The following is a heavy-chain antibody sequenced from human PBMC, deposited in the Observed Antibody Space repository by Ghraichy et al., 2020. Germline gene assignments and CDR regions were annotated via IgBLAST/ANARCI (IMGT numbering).Heavy chain of an antibody. Sequence: ESLNISCAASGFTFSSYWMSWVRQAPGKGLEWVANIKQDGSEKYYVDSVKGRFTISRDNAKNTLYLQMNSLRDADTAVYYCARDRQWLHEDDYYYYGMDVWGQGTTVTVSS. D-gene: IGHD6-19*01. CDR3: ARDRQWLHEDDYYYYGMDV. V-gene: IGHV3-7*03. CDR1: GFTFSSYW. CDR2: IKQDGSEK. J-gene: IGHJ6*02.